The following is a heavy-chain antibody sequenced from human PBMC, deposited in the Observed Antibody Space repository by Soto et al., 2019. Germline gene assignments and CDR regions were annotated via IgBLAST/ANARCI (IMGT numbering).Heavy chain of an antibody. D-gene: IGHD6-13*01. Sequence: SETLSLTCTVSGGSISSYYWSWIRQPPGKGLEWIGYIYYSGSTYYNPSLKSRVTISVDRSKNQFSLKLSSVTAADTAVYYCARMGSSWYLSYWGQGTLVTVSS. CDR1: GGSISSYY. V-gene: IGHV4-59*12. J-gene: IGHJ4*02. CDR2: IYYSGST. CDR3: ARMGSSWYLSY.